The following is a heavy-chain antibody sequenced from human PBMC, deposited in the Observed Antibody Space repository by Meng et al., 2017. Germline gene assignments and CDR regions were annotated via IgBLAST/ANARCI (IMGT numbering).Heavy chain of an antibody. CDR1: GDSVSSNSAA. CDR2: AYYRSKWYH. Sequence: QRQHSVPGLVKTSQTSSLICAISGDSVSSNSAAWNWIRQSPSRGLEWLGRAYYRSKWYHDYAESVKSRISIDPDTSKNQFSLQLRSVTPEDSAVYYCARGSYSFDSWGQRTLVTVSS. V-gene: IGHV6-1*01. CDR3: ARGSYSFDS. D-gene: IGHD1-26*01. J-gene: IGHJ4*02.